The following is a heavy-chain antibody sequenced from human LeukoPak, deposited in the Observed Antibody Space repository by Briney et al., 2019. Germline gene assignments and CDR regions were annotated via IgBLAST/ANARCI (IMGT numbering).Heavy chain of an antibody. CDR3: ATQQEGNPAY. V-gene: IGHV3-74*01. J-gene: IGHJ4*02. Sequence: GGSLRLSCAASGFTFSSYAMNWVRQAPGKGLVWVSRITNDGSSTTYADSVKGRFTISRDNAKNMLYLQVNSLRAEDTAVYYCATQQEGNPAYWGQGTLVTVSS. CDR1: GFTFSSYA. CDR2: ITNDGSST. D-gene: IGHD1-14*01.